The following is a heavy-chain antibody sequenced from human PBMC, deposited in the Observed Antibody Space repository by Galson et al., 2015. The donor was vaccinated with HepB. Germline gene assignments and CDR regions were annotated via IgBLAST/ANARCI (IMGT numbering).Heavy chain of an antibody. CDR2: FDPEDGET. Sequence: SVKVSCKVSGYTLTELSMHWVRQAPGKGLEWVGGFDPEDGETIYAQKFQGRVTMTEDTSTDTAYMELSGLRSEDTAVYYCATSRMVPEVGFNYYYYGMDVWGQGTTVTVSS. CDR1: GYTLTELS. D-gene: IGHD3-10*01. J-gene: IGHJ6*02. V-gene: IGHV1-24*01. CDR3: ATSRMVPEVGFNYYYYGMDV.